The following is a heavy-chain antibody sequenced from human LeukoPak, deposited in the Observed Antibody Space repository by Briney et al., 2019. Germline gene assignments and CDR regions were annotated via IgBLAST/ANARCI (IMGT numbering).Heavy chain of an antibody. D-gene: IGHD3-22*01. V-gene: IGHV3-30*18. Sequence: GGSLRLSCAASGFTFSSYGMHWVRQAPGKGLEWVAVISYDGSNKYYADSVKGRFTISRDNSKNTLYLQMNSLRAEDTAVYYCAKGTVIYYYDIFPGSYGMDVWGQGTTVTVSS. CDR3: AKGTVIYYYDIFPGSYGMDV. CDR2: ISYDGSNK. J-gene: IGHJ6*02. CDR1: GFTFSSYG.